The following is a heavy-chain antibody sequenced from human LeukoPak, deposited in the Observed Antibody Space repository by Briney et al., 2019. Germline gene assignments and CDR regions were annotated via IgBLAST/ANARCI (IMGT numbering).Heavy chain of an antibody. J-gene: IGHJ4*02. CDR3: ARDRDMKGYFDY. Sequence: GGSLRLSCATSGFTFSSFVMSWVRQAPGKGLEWVSAIRGSGSSTYYADSVRGRFTISRDNSKNALYLQMNSLRAEDTAVYYCARDRDMKGYFDYWGQGTLVTVSS. CDR1: GFTFSSFV. CDR2: IRGSGSST. V-gene: IGHV3-23*01. D-gene: IGHD2-15*01.